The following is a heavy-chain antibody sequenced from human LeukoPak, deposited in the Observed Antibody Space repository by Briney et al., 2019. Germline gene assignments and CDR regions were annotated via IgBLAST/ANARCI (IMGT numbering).Heavy chain of an antibody. CDR2: ISYDGSNK. V-gene: IGHV3-30*01. CDR1: GFTFSIYA. Sequence: GGSLRLSCAASGFTFSIYAMHWVRQAPGKGLEWVAVISYDGSNKYYADSVKGRFTISRDNSKNTLYLQMNSLRAEDTAVYYCARGYCSSTSCSMGYWGQGTLVTVSS. CDR3: ARGYCSSTSCSMGY. J-gene: IGHJ4*02. D-gene: IGHD2-2*01.